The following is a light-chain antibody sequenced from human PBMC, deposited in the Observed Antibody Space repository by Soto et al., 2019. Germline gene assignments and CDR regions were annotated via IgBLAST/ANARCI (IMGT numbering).Light chain of an antibody. CDR1: QSVSSN. V-gene: IGKV3-15*01. CDR3: QQYNNWYT. Sequence: EIVITQSPATLSVSPGERATISCRASQSVSSNLAWYQQKPGQAPRLLIYGASTRATGIPARFSGSGSGTEFTLTISSLQSEDFAVYYCQQYNNWYTFGQGTKVDIK. J-gene: IGKJ2*01. CDR2: GAS.